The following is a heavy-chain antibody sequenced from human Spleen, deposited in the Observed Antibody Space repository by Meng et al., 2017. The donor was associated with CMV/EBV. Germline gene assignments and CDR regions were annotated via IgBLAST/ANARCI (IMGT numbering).Heavy chain of an antibody. CDR1: GDSISSYY. Sequence: QGTLQESGPGLVKPSVTLFLTCTVSGDSISSYYWSWIRQSPGKGLEWIGYIYYNGNTNYNPSLKSRVTISVDTSKNQFSLKLSSVTAADTAVYYCARGNGFHYYWGQGTLVTVSS. D-gene: IGHD2-8*01. J-gene: IGHJ4*02. CDR3: ARGNGFHYY. CDR2: IYYNGNT. V-gene: IGHV4-59*01.